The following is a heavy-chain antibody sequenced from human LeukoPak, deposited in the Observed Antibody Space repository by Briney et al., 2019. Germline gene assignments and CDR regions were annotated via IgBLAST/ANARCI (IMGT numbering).Heavy chain of an antibody. CDR1: GYTFTSYG. Sequence: ASVKVSCKASGYTFTSYGISWVRQAPGQGLEWMGWISAYNGNTNYAQKLQGRVTMTTDTSTSTAYMELRSLRSDDTAVYYCARARGVVVPAAIRGPLYYFDYWGQGTLVTVSS. V-gene: IGHV1-18*01. J-gene: IGHJ4*02. D-gene: IGHD2-2*02. CDR3: ARARGVVVPAAIRGPLYYFDY. CDR2: ISAYNGNT.